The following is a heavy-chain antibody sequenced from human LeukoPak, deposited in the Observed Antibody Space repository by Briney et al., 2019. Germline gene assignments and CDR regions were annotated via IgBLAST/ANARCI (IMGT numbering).Heavy chain of an antibody. CDR2: IYYSGST. J-gene: IGHJ4*02. D-gene: IGHD6-19*01. Sequence: SETLSLTCTVSGGSISSYYWSWIRQPPGKGLEWIGYIYYSGSTNYNPSLKSRVTISVDTSKNQFSLKLSSVTAADTAVYYCAGLIAVADPLDYWDQGTLVTVSS. V-gene: IGHV4-59*12. CDR3: AGLIAVADPLDY. CDR1: GGSISSYY.